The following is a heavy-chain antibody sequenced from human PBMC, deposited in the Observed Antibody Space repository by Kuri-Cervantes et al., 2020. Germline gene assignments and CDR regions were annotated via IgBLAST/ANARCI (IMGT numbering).Heavy chain of an antibody. CDR1: GFTFSSYD. Sequence: GESLKISCAASGFTFSSYDMHWVRQATGKGLEWVSAIGTAGDTYYPGSVKGRFTTSRENAKNSLYLQMNSLRAGDTAVYYCARDLRGYDFWKGGYYYYYGMDVWGQGTTVTVSS. CDR2: IGTAGDT. V-gene: IGHV3-13*01. J-gene: IGHJ6*02. D-gene: IGHD3-3*01. CDR3: ARDLRGYDFWKGGYYYYYGMDV.